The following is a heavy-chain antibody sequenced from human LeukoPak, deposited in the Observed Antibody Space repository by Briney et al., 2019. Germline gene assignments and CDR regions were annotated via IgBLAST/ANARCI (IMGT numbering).Heavy chain of an antibody. CDR1: GFTFTNYA. Sequence: GGSLRLSCVASGFTFTNYAMSWVRQAPGKGLEWVSAITGSDGTSHYADSVKGRFTISRDNSKNTLYLQVNSLRAEDTAVYYCATIDSSSPRDWGQGTLVTVSS. J-gene: IGHJ4*02. CDR2: ITGSDGTS. CDR3: ATIDSSSPRD. V-gene: IGHV3-23*01. D-gene: IGHD6-13*01.